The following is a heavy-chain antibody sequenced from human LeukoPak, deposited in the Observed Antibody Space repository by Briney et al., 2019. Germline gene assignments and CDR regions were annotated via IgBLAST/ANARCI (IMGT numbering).Heavy chain of an antibody. CDR2: ISGSGGST. D-gene: IGHD6-13*01. V-gene: IGHV3-23*01. Sequence: PGGSLRLSCAASGFTVSSNYMSWVRQAPGKGLEWVSTISGSGGSTYYADSVKGRFTISRDSSKNTLYLQMNSLRAGDTAVYYCAGSSNWYRQGDYWGQGTLVTVSS. J-gene: IGHJ4*02. CDR3: AGSSNWYRQGDY. CDR1: GFTVSSNY.